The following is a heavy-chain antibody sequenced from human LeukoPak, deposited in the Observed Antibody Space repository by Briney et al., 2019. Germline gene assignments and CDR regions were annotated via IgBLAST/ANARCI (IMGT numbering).Heavy chain of an antibody. CDR3: AREGGAFDI. Sequence: PGGSLRLSCAASGFTFSSYAMHWVRQAPGEGLEWVAVISYDGSNKYYADSVKGRFTISRDNSKNTLYLQMNSLRAEDTAVYYCAREGGAFDIWGQGTMVTVSS. CDR1: GFTFSSYA. CDR2: ISYDGSNK. J-gene: IGHJ3*02. V-gene: IGHV3-30*04.